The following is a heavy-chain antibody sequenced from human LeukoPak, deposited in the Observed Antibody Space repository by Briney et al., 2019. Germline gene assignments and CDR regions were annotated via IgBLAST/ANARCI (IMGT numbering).Heavy chain of an antibody. CDR2: SKNKASSYTT. J-gene: IGHJ6*02. D-gene: IGHD1/OR15-1a*01. CDR1: GFKFSDDY. Sequence: GGSQRLSCAASGFKFSDDYTDWVRQAPGKGLEWVGRSKNKASSYTTEYAASVEGRFTILRDVSESSMYLQMNSLRTEDTAVYYCCRIAINGNNGMDVWGQGTTVTVSS. V-gene: IGHV3-72*01. CDR3: CRIAINGNNGMDV.